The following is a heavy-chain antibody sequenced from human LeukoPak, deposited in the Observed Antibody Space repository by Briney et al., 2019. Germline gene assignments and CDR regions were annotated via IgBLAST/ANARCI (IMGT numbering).Heavy chain of an antibody. CDR1: GGTFSSYA. V-gene: IGHV1-69*05. CDR2: IIPIFGTA. Sequence: SXXVSCKASGGTFSSYAISWVRQAPGQGLEWMGGIIPIFGTANYAQKFQGRVTITTDESTSTAYMELSSLRSEDTAVYYCARDRGGSSWYNWFDPWGQGTLVTVSS. J-gene: IGHJ5*02. CDR3: ARDRGGSSWYNWFDP. D-gene: IGHD6-13*01.